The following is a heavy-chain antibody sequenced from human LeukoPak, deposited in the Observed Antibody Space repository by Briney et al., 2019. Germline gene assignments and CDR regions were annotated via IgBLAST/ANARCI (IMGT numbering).Heavy chain of an antibody. Sequence: MTSETLSLTCTVSGGSISSSGYYWGWIRQPPGKGLEYIGSIYSSGSTYYRPSLKSRVTISIDTSKSQFSLRLSSVTAADTAVYFCATYTSGWGIGGYFDYWGQGTLVTVSS. V-gene: IGHV4-39*07. D-gene: IGHD6-25*01. CDR2: IYSSGST. CDR3: ATYTSGWGIGGYFDY. J-gene: IGHJ4*02. CDR1: GGSISSSGYY.